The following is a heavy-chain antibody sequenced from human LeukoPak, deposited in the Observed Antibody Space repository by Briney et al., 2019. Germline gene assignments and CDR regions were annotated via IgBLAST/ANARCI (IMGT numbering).Heavy chain of an antibody. Sequence: VKVSCKASGYTFTGYYMHWVRQAPGQGLEWMGWINPNSGGTNYAQKFQGRVTMTRDTSISTAYMELSRLRSDDTAVYYCAREPVVVPAAKGGFDYRGQGTLVTVSS. CDR1: GYTFTGYY. CDR2: INPNSGGT. V-gene: IGHV1-2*02. J-gene: IGHJ4*02. CDR3: AREPVVVPAAKGGFDY. D-gene: IGHD2-2*01.